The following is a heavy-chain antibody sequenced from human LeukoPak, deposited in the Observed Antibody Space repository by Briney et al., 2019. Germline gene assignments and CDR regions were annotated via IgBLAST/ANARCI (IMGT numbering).Heavy chain of an antibody. J-gene: IGHJ4*02. D-gene: IGHD6-19*01. CDR1: GYTFTSYG. V-gene: IGHV1-18*01. CDR2: ISAYNGNT. Sequence: ASVKVSCKASGYTFTSYGISWVRQAPGQGLEWMGWISAYNGNTNYAQKLQGRVTMTRDTSIRTAYMELSRLRSDDTAVYYCARVLFYSSGNKSNRVDYWGQGTLVTVSS. CDR3: ARVLFYSSGNKSNRVDY.